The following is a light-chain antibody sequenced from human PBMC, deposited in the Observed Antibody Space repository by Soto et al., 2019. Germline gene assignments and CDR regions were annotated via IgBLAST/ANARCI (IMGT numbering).Light chain of an antibody. J-gene: IGKJ4*01. Sequence: IVMTQSPATLSVSPGERATLSCRASQSVDDNLAWYQQKPGQAPRLLIYGASTRATGIPARFSGSGSGTEFTFTISGLQSEDFAVYYCQQYENWPGFGGGTKV. V-gene: IGKV3-15*01. CDR1: QSVDDN. CDR2: GAS. CDR3: QQYENWPG.